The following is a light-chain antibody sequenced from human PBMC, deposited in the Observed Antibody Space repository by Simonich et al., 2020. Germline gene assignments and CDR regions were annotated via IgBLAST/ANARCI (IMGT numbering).Light chain of an antibody. V-gene: IGKV4-1*01. CDR3: QQYYSTPLT. CDR1: QSVLYSSKNKNY. J-gene: IGKJ4*01. CDR2: WAS. Sequence: DIVMTQSPDSLAVSLGERATINCKSSQSVLYSSKNKNYLAWNQQKPGQPPKLLIYWASTLESGVPDRFSGSGSGTDFTLTISSLQAEDVAVYYCQQYYSTPLTFGGGTKVEIK.